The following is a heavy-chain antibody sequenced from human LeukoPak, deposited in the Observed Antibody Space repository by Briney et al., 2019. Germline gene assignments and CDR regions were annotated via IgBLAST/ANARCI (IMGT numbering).Heavy chain of an antibody. V-gene: IGHV3-30-3*01. CDR3: ARDGGCSSTSCYLTMVPDY. Sequence: GGSLRLSCAASGFTFSSYAMHWVRQAPGKGLEWVAVISYDGSNKYYADSVEGRFTISRDNSKNTLYLQMNSLRAEDTAVYYCARDGGCSSTSCYLTMVPDYWGQGTLVTVSS. J-gene: IGHJ4*02. CDR2: ISYDGSNK. CDR1: GFTFSSYA. D-gene: IGHD2-2*01.